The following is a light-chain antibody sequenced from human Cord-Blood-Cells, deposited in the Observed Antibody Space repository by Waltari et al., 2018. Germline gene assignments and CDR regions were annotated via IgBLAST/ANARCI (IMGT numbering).Light chain of an antibody. Sequence: DIQMTPSPSSLSASVGDRVTITCQASQDISNYLNWYQQKPGKAPKLLIYDASNLETGVPSRCSGSGSGTDFTFTISSLQPEDIATYYCQQYDNRMYTFGQGTKLEIK. J-gene: IGKJ2*01. CDR1: QDISNY. CDR3: QQYDNRMYT. CDR2: DAS. V-gene: IGKV1-33*01.